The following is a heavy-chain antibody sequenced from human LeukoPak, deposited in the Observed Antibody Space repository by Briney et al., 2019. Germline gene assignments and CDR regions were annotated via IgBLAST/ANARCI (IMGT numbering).Heavy chain of an antibody. CDR3: AIWTSGNY. CDR2: MDPTGSQK. CDR1: QFTFNGSW. J-gene: IGHJ4*02. V-gene: IGHV3-7*01. Sequence: PGGSLKLSCADSQFTFNGSWMNWVRQAPGKGPEWVANMDPTGSQKRYVDSVRGRFTISKDNPGASLYLDMHSLRAEDTAIYYCAIWTSGNYWGQGTLVTVSS. D-gene: IGHD1-1*01.